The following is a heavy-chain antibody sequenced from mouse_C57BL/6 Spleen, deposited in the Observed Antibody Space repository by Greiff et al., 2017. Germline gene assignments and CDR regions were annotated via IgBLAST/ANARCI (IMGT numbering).Heavy chain of an antibody. Sequence: EVKLLESEGGLVQPGSSMKLSCTASGFTFSDYYMAWVRQVPEKGLEWVANINYDGSSTYYMDSLKSRFIISKDNAKNILYLQMSSLKSEDTATYYCARDSGPYCDFWGQGTTLTVSS. CDR2: INYDGSST. V-gene: IGHV5-16*01. CDR1: GFTFSDYY. J-gene: IGHJ2*01. CDR3: ARDSGPYCDF.